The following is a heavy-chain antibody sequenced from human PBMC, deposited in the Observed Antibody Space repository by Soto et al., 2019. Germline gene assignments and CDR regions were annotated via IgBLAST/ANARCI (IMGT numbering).Heavy chain of an antibody. CDR2: IYWDDDK. CDR3: AHRRGYSSSWYWFDP. J-gene: IGHJ5*02. CDR1: GFSFSTRGVG. D-gene: IGHD6-13*01. Sequence: QITLKESGPTLAKPTQTLTLTYTFSGFSFSTRGVGVGWIRRTPGKALEWLALIYWDDDKRYSPSLKSRLTITKDPSKNQVVLTMINMDPVDTATYYCAHRRGYSSSWYWFDPWGQGTLVTVSS. V-gene: IGHV2-5*02.